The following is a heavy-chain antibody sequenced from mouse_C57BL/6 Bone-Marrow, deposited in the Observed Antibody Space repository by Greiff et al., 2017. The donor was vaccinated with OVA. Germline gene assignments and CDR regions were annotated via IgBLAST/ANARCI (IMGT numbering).Heavy chain of an antibody. J-gene: IGHJ1*03. CDR3: VRHGTGGIYWYFDV. V-gene: IGHV10-1*01. D-gene: IGHD3-3*01. Sequence: EVQLVESGGGLVQPKGSLKLSCAASGFSFNTYAMNWVRQAPGKGLEWVARIRSKSNNYATYYADSVKDRFTISRDDSESMLYLQMNNLKTEDTAMYYCVRHGTGGIYWYFDVWGTGTTVTVSS. CDR2: IRSKSNNYAT. CDR1: GFSFNTYA.